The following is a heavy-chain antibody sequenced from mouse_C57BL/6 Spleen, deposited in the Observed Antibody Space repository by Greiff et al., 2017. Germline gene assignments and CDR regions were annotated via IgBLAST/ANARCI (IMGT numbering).Heavy chain of an antibody. D-gene: IGHD3-2*02. CDR3: ARAQTAQATAKDY. CDR1: GYTFTSYW. Sequence: QVQLQQPGAELVMPGASVKLSCKASGYTFTSYWMHWVKQRPGQGLEWIGEIDPSDSYTNYNQKFKGKSTLTVDKSSSTAYMQLSSLTSEDSAVYYCARAQTAQATAKDYWGQGTSVTVSS. V-gene: IGHV1-69*01. CDR2: IDPSDSYT. J-gene: IGHJ4*01.